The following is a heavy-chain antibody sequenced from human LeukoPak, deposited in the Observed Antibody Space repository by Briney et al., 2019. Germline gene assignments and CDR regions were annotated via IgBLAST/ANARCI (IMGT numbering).Heavy chain of an antibody. J-gene: IGHJ4*02. CDR2: IYYSGST. Sequence: SETLSLTCTVSGGSISSGDYYWSWIRQPPGRGLEWIGYIYYSGSTYYNPSLKSRVTISVDTSKNQFSLKLSSVTAADTAVYYCARVYNWNYRVDYWGQGTLVTVSS. V-gene: IGHV4-30-4*01. CDR1: GGSISSGDYY. CDR3: ARVYNWNYRVDY. D-gene: IGHD1-7*01.